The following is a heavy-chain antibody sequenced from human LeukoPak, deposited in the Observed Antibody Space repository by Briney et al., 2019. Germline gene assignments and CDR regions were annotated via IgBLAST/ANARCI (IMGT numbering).Heavy chain of an antibody. J-gene: IGHJ4*02. V-gene: IGHV1-2*02. CDR3: ARAPPGGTMIVRVCYDY. D-gene: IGHD3-22*01. CDR1: GYTFTGYY. CDR2: INPNSGGT. Sequence: ASVKVSCKASGYTFTGYYMHWVRQAPGQGLEWMGWINPNSGGTNYAQKFQGRVTMTRDTSISTAYMELSRLRSDDTAVYCCARAPPGGTMIVRVCYDYWGQGTLVTVSS.